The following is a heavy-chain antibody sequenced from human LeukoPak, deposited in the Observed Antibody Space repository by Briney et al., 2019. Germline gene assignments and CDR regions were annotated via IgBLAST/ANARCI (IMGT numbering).Heavy chain of an antibody. J-gene: IGHJ6*04. CDR1: RFTFSNYV. CDR3: AELGITMIGGV. CDR2: ISYDGSDK. Sequence: GGSLRLSCAASRFTFSNYVMHWVRQAPGKGLEGVAVISYDGSDKYYADSVKGRFTISRDNAKNSLYLQMNSLRAEDTAVYYCAELGITMIGGVWGKGTTVTISS. V-gene: IGHV3-30*18. D-gene: IGHD3-10*02.